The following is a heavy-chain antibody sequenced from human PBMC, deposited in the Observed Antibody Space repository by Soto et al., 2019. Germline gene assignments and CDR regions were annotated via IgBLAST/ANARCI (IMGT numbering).Heavy chain of an antibody. J-gene: IGHJ4*02. D-gene: IGHD5-12*01. V-gene: IGHV3-48*03. CDR2: ISSSGSSV. CDR1: IFTFSTYE. CDR3: VRYCSSTLCNGVATRTFDY. Sequence: GSLRLSCPASIFTFSTYEMHWVRQAPGKGLEWVSCISSSGSSVYYADSVKGRFTISRDNSRNSLYLQMNSLRDEDTALYYCVRYCSSTLCNGVATRTFDYWGQGALVTVSS.